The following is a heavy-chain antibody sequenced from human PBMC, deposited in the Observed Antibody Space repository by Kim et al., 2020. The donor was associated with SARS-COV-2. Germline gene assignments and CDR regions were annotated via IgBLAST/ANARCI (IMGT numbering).Heavy chain of an antibody. CDR3: ARDESQDPSTSYSSSWYRPGGGSYYL. CDR1: GFTFSSYS. Sequence: GGSLRLSCAASGFTFSSYSMNWVRQAPGKGLEWVSSISSSSSYIYYADSVKGRFTISRDNAKNSLYLQMNSLRAEDTAVYYCARDESQDPSTSYSSSWYRPGGGSYYLWGQGTLVTVSS. D-gene: IGHD6-13*01. J-gene: IGHJ5*02. CDR2: ISSSSSYI. V-gene: IGHV3-21*04.